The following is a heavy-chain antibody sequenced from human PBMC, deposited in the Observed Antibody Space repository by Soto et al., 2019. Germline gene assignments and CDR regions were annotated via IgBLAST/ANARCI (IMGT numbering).Heavy chain of an antibody. D-gene: IGHD3-3*01. CDR1: GFTFSSYA. J-gene: IGHJ5*02. CDR2: ISGSGGST. Sequence: GGSLRLSCAASGFTFSSYAMSWVRQAPGKGLEWVSAISGSGGSTYYADSVKGRFTISRDNSKNTLYLQMNSLRAEDTAVYYCAKLAALSPGYDFWSGYSGFDPWGQGTLVTVSS. V-gene: IGHV3-23*01. CDR3: AKLAALSPGYDFWSGYSGFDP.